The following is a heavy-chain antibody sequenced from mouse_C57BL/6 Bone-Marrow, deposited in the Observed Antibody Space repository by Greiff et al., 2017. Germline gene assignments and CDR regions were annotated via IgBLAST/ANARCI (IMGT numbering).Heavy chain of an antibody. J-gene: IGHJ4*01. Sequence: EVQGVESGGGLVQPGGSMKLSCVASGFTFSNYWMNWVRQSPEQGLEWVAQIRLKSDNYATHYAESVKGRFTISRDDSKSGVYLQKNDLRADGTGIYYCAGWGYAMDYWGQGTSVTVSS. CDR2: IRLKSDNYAT. D-gene: IGHD4-1*01. CDR1: GFTFSNYW. CDR3: AGWGYAMDY. V-gene: IGHV6-3*01.